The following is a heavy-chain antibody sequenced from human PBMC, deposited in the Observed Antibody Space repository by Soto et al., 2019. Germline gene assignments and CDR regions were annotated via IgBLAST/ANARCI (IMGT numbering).Heavy chain of an antibody. CDR3: AKDIRLVLPFYFDY. D-gene: IGHD6-19*01. J-gene: IGHJ4*02. Sequence: EVQLVEAGGGLVQPGGSLRLSCAPSGFTFDDYAMHWVRQAPGKGLEWVSGISWNSGSIGYAESVKGRFPIYRDNAKNPLYLKMNSLRAEDTAFYYCAKDIRLVLPFYFDYWGQGTLVTV. CDR1: GFTFDDYA. CDR2: ISWNSGSI. V-gene: IGHV3-9*01.